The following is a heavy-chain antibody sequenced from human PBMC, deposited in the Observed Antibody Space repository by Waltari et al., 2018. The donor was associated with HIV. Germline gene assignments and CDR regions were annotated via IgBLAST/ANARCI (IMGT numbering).Heavy chain of an antibody. D-gene: IGHD6-19*01. J-gene: IGHJ4*02. Sequence: QVQLVQSGAEVKEPGASVKVSCKASGYRLSNYGINWVRQAPGQGLEWMGWISGYNGNTKYAQKLLGRVTMTTETSTSTDYMELRSLRSDDTAVYYCARSRASGWYYFDYWGQGTLVTVSS. CDR1: GYRLSNYG. CDR3: ARSRASGWYYFDY. V-gene: IGHV1-18*01. CDR2: ISGYNGNT.